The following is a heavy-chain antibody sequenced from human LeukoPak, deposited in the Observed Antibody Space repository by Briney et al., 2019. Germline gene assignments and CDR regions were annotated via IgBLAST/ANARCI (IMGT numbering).Heavy chain of an antibody. CDR2: IYYSGST. CDR3: ARDAPSATGELDY. V-gene: IGHV4-31*03. CDR1: GGSIISGGYY. D-gene: IGHD7-27*01. Sequence: SESLSLTCTVSGGSIISGGYYWSWIRQHPGKGLEWIGYIYYSGSTYYNPSLKSRVTISVDTSKNQFSLKLSSVTAADTAVYYCARDAPSATGELDYWGQGTLVTVSS. J-gene: IGHJ4*02.